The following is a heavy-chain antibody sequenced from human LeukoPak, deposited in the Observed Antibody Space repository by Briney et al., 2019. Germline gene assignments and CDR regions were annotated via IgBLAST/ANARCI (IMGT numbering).Heavy chain of an antibody. D-gene: IGHD1-26*01. Sequence: PSETLSLTCTVSGGSISGYYWSWIRQPPGKSLDWIGYIYFTGSTNYNPSLESRVTMSVDTSKNQFSLYLSSVTAADTAIYYCARSIVGYDWNFDQWGQGILVTVSS. V-gene: IGHV4-4*08. CDR1: GGSISGYY. CDR3: ARSIVGYDWNFDQ. J-gene: IGHJ4*02. CDR2: IYFTGST.